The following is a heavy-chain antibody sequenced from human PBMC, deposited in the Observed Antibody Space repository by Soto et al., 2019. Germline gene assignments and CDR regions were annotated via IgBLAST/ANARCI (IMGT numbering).Heavy chain of an antibody. J-gene: IGHJ6*02. CDR3: AMVDNYVTPTPQDV. D-gene: IGHD3-16*01. CDR1: GYIFVNYG. CDR2: ISPYSGNT. Sequence: VQLVQSGDEVRKPGSSVKVSCKASGYIFVNYGIAWMRQAAGQGLEWMGWISPYSGNTHYPSKVQGRLTMTTDTSTSTAYMDLGSLTSDDTAVDYCAMVDNYVTPTPQDVWGQGTTVTVSS. V-gene: IGHV1-18*01.